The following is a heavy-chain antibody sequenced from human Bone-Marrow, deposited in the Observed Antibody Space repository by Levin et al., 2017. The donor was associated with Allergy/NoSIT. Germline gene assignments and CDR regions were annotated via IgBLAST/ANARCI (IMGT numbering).Heavy chain of an antibody. CDR1: GFTFSDYG. Sequence: GESLKISCAASGFTFSDYGMNWVRQAPGKGVEWISYISDVSTTVYYADSVKGRFTISRDNAKNSLYLLMNSLRAEDTALYYCARGSPFWEWELPLDSWGQGTLVTVSS. J-gene: IGHJ4*02. V-gene: IGHV3-48*01. CDR3: ARGSPFWEWELPLDS. D-gene: IGHD1-26*01. CDR2: ISDVSTTV.